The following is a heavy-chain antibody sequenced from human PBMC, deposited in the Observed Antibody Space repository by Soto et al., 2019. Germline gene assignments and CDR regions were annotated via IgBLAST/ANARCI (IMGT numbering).Heavy chain of an antibody. CDR2: VIPLFDTA. CDR3: ATGGHNDGYNFYHGLDI. J-gene: IGHJ6*01. V-gene: IGHV1-69*01. CDR1: GGIFTNNV. D-gene: IGHD5-18*01. Sequence: QVQVVQSGAEVKKPGSSVKVSCKGSGGIFTNNVISWVRQAPGQGLAWLGGVIPLFDTAYYAQIFRCRLRLSAYGATTKEYMELRGLTSADTAVYFCATGGHNDGYNFYHGLDIWGQRPTVNVSA.